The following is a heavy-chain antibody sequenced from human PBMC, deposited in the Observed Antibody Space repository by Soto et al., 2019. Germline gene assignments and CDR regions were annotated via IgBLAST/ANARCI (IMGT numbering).Heavy chain of an antibody. CDR3: ARDPLWGTAMVLWYFDL. CDR2: ISHSGARI. Sequence: GGSLRLSCAASGFTFSSYAMNWVLQAPGKGLEWVSTISHSGARIYYADSVKGRFAISRDNSKSTLFLQMNSLRAEDTAVYYCARDPLWGTAMVLWYFDLWGRGTLVTVSS. D-gene: IGHD5-18*01. CDR1: GFTFSSYA. J-gene: IGHJ2*01. V-gene: IGHV3-23*01.